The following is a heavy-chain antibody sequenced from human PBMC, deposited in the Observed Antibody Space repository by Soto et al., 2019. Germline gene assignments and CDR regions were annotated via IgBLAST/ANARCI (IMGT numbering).Heavy chain of an antibody. D-gene: IGHD1-7*01. CDR1: GFTFSSYW. CDR3: ARAPRGTTYYFDY. Sequence: GGSLRLSCAASGFTFSSYWMSWVRQAPGKGLEWVANIKQDGSEKYYVDSVKGRFTISRDNAKNSLYLQMNSLRAEDTAVYYCARAPRGTTYYFDYWGQGTLVTVSS. J-gene: IGHJ4*02. CDR2: IKQDGSEK. V-gene: IGHV3-7*04.